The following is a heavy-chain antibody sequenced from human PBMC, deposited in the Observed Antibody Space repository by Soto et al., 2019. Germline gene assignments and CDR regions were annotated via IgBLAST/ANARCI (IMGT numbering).Heavy chain of an antibody. Sequence: GGSLRLSCAASGFTFSSYAMHWVRQAPGKGLEWVAVISYDGSNKYYADSVKGRFTISRDNSKNTLYLQMNSLRAEDTAVYYCARGGGGWERVVPAAGDYYYGMDVWGQGTTVTVSS. CDR3: ARGGGGWERVVPAAGDYYYGMDV. CDR2: ISYDGSNK. CDR1: GFTFSSYA. V-gene: IGHV3-30-3*01. D-gene: IGHD2-2*01. J-gene: IGHJ6*02.